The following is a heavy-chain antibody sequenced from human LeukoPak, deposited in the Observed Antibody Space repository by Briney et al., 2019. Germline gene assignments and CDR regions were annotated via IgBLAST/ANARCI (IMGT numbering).Heavy chain of an antibody. Sequence: SETLSLTCTVSGASITSSNYYWGWIRQPPGKGLEWIGSIYYTGSTYYNPSLKSRVTISIDTSKKQFSLNLNFVTAADTVVYYCARDLGSQMATISDWFDPWGQGTLVTVSS. V-gene: IGHV4-39*07. D-gene: IGHD5-24*01. CDR3: ARDLGSQMATISDWFDP. CDR1: GASITSSNYY. CDR2: IYYTGST. J-gene: IGHJ5*02.